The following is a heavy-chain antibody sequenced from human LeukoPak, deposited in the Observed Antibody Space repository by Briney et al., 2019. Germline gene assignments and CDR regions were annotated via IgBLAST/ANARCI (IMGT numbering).Heavy chain of an antibody. D-gene: IGHD3-3*01. CDR3: ARGVSTIFGVAIEVYMDV. J-gene: IGHJ6*03. CDR2: IIPIFGTA. V-gene: IGHV1-69*05. Sequence: SVKVSCKASGGTFSSYAISWVRQAPGQGLEWMGGIIPIFGTANYAQKFQGRVTITTDESTSTAYMELSSLRSEDTAVYYCARGVSTIFGVAIEVYMDVWGKGTTVTVSS. CDR1: GGTFSSYA.